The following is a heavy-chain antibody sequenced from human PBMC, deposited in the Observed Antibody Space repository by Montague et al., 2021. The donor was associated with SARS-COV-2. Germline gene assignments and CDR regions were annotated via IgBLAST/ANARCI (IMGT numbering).Heavy chain of an antibody. D-gene: IGHD5-12*01. CDR3: ARDRYSGYVLDAFDI. Sequence: TLSLTCTVSGGSISSGGYYWSWIRQHPGKGLEWIGYIYYSGSTYYNPSLKSRVIISVDTSKNQFSLKLSSVTAADTAVYYCARDRYSGYVLDAFDIWGQGTMVTVSS. V-gene: IGHV4-31*03. CDR2: IYYSGST. J-gene: IGHJ3*02. CDR1: GGSISSGGYY.